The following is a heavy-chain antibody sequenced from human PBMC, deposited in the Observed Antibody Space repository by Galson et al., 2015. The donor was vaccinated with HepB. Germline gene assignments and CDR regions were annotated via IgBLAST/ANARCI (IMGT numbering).Heavy chain of an antibody. CDR2: IYHSGST. CDR3: ARIVVAGHLDY. CDR1: GYSISSAYY. Sequence: LTCAVSGYSISSAYYWGWIRQSPGKGLEWIGSIYHSGSTYYNPSLKSRVTISVDTSKNQFSLKLSSVTAADTAVYYCARIVVAGHLDYWGQGTLVAVSS. V-gene: IGHV4-38-2*01. D-gene: IGHD6-19*01. J-gene: IGHJ4*02.